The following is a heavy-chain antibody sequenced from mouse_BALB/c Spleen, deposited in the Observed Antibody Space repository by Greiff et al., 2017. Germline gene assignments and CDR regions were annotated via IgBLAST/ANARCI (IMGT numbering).Heavy chain of an antibody. CDR2: ISDGGSYT. CDR1: GFTFSDYY. CDR3: ARDDGSRGYWYFDV. J-gene: IGHJ1*01. V-gene: IGHV5-4*02. D-gene: IGHD1-1*01. Sequence: EVQLVESGGGLVKPGGSLKLSCAASGFTFSDYYMYWVRQTPEKRLEWVATISDGGSYTYYPDSVKGRFTISRDNAKNNLYLQMSSLKSEDTAMYYCARDDGSRGYWYFDVWGAGTTVTVSS.